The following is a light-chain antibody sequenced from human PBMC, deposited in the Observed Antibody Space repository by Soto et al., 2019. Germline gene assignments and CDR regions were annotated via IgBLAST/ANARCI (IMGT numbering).Light chain of an antibody. CDR3: QTWGTGVV. Sequence: QSVLTQSPSASASLGASVKLTWTLSSGHSSYAIAWHQQQPEKGPRYLMKLNSDGSHSKGDGIPDRFSGSSSGAERYLTISSLQSEDEADYYCQTWGTGVVFGGGTKVTVL. J-gene: IGLJ2*01. CDR1: SGHSSYA. V-gene: IGLV4-69*01. CDR2: LNSDGSH.